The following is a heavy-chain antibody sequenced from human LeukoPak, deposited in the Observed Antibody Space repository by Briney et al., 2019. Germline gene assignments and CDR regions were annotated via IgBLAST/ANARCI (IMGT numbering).Heavy chain of an antibody. J-gene: IGHJ4*02. V-gene: IGHV3-20*04. CDR1: GFTFDDYG. Sequence: GGSLRLSCAASGFTFDDYGMSWVRQAPGKGLEWVSGINWNGGSTGYADSVKGRFTISRDNAKNSLYLQMNSLRAEDTASYYCARDGLRYFDWLLYCFDYWGQGTLVTVSS. CDR2: INWNGGST. CDR3: ARDGLRYFDWLLYCFDY. D-gene: IGHD3-9*01.